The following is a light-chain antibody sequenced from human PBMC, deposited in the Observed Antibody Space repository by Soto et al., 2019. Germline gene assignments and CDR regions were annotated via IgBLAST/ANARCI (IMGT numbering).Light chain of an antibody. Sequence: DIQMTQSPSSLSASVGDRVTITCQASQDISNYLNWYQQKPGKAPKLLIYDASNLETGVPSRFSGSGSGTDFTFTISSLRPEDIATYYCQHYDNIPFTFGPGTKVDIK. CDR1: QDISNY. V-gene: IGKV1-33*01. CDR3: QHYDNIPFT. J-gene: IGKJ3*01. CDR2: DAS.